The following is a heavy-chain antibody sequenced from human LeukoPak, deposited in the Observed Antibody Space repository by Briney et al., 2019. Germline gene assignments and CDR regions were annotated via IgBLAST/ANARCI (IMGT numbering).Heavy chain of an antibody. CDR2: IYYSGST. J-gene: IGHJ4*02. V-gene: IGHV4-61*05. Sequence: PSETLSLTCSVSGGSISSSSYYWGWIRQPPGKGLEWIGYIYYSGSTNYNPSLKSRVTISVDTSKNQFSLKLSSVTAADTAVYYCARGGIAALPFDYWGQGTLVTVSS. CDR1: GGSISSSSYY. D-gene: IGHD6-6*01. CDR3: ARGGIAALPFDY.